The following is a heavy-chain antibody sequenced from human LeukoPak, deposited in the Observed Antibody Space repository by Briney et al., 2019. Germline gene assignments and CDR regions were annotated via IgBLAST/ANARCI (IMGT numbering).Heavy chain of an antibody. CDR1: GFTVSSNY. V-gene: IGHV3-66*01. CDR3: ARDRSLPVTGTILDHYYYYYYMDV. D-gene: IGHD2-21*02. CDR2: IYSGGST. Sequence: GGSLRLSCAASGFTVSSNYMSWVRQAPGKGLEWVSVIYSGGSTYYADSVKGRFTISRDNSKNTLYLQMNSLRAEDTAVYYCARDRSLPVTGTILDHYYYYYYMDVWGKGTTVTISS. J-gene: IGHJ6*03.